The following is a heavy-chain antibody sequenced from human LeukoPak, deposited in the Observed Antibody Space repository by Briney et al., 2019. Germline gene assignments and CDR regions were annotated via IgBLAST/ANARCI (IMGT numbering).Heavy chain of an antibody. CDR3: ARQYCNGGSCYSDY. CDR2: IYPGDSDT. CDR1: GYSFSRYW. D-gene: IGHD2-15*01. V-gene: IGHV5-51*01. J-gene: IGHJ4*02. Sequence: GESLKISCKGSGYSFSRYWIAWVRQMPGKGLEWMGIIYPGDSDTRYRPSFQGQVTISADKSISTAYLQWSSLKASDTAMYFCARQYCNGGSCYSDYWGQGTLVTVSS.